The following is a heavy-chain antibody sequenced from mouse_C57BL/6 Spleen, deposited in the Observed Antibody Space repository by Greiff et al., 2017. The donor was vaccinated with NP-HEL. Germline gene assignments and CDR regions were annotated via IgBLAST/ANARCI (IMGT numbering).Heavy chain of an antibody. CDR3: ARATVVATDAMDY. Sequence: EVQLQQSGPELVKPGASVKISCKASGYSFTDYNMNWVKQSNGKSLEWIGVINPNHGTTSYNQKFKGKATLTVDQSSSTAYMQLNSLTSEDAAVYYCARATVVATDAMDYWGQGTSVTVSS. J-gene: IGHJ4*01. D-gene: IGHD1-1*01. CDR2: INPNHGTT. CDR1: GYSFTDYN. V-gene: IGHV1-39*01.